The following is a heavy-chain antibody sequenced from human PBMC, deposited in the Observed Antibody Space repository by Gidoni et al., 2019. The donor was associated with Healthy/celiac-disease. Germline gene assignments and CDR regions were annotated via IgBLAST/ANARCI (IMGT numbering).Heavy chain of an antibody. CDR3: AREGRLAVPAAMNYYYYGMDV. Sequence: EVQLVESGGGIVQPGGSLRLSCEASGFTFRSYWMHWVRQAPGKGLVWVSRINSDVSSTSYADSVKGRFTISRDNAKNTLYLQMNSLRAEDTAVYYCAREGRLAVPAAMNYYYYGMDVWGQGTTVTVSS. V-gene: IGHV3-74*01. CDR2: INSDVSST. J-gene: IGHJ6*02. CDR1: GFTFRSYW. D-gene: IGHD2-2*01.